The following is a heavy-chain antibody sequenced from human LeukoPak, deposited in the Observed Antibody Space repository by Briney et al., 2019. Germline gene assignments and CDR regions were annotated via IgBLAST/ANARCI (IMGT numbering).Heavy chain of an antibody. D-gene: IGHD3-10*01. Sequence: ASVKVSCKASGYTFTSYDINWVRQATGQGLEWMGWMNPNSGNTGYAQKFQGRVTMTRNTSISTAYMELSSLRSEDTAVYYCAREGVYGSGSYSNWFDPWGQGTLVTVSS. V-gene: IGHV1-8*01. CDR2: MNPNSGNT. CDR3: AREGVYGSGSYSNWFDP. CDR1: GYTFTSYD. J-gene: IGHJ5*02.